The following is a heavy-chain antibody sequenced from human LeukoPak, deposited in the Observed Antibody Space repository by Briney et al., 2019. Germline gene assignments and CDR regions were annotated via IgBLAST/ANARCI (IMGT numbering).Heavy chain of an antibody. CDR2: IYPGDSDT. V-gene: IGHV5-51*01. Sequence: GESLKISCKGSGCSFTSYWIAWVRQLPGKGLEWMGIIYPGDSDTRYSPSFQGQVTISADKSISTAYLQWSSLKASDTAMYYCARRAYCGGDCYSDYWGQGTLVTVSS. CDR1: GCSFTSYW. J-gene: IGHJ4*02. D-gene: IGHD2-21*02. CDR3: ARRAYCGGDCYSDY.